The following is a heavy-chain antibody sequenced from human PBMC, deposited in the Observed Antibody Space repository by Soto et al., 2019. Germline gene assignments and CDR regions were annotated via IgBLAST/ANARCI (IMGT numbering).Heavy chain of an antibody. J-gene: IGHJ4*02. CDR2: ISGSGGST. V-gene: IGHV3-23*01. D-gene: IGHD3-9*01. Sequence: GGSLRLSCAASGFTFSSYAMSWVRQAPGKGLEWVSAISGSGGSTYYADSVKGRFTISRDNSKNTLYLQMNSLRAEDTAVYYCAKVGYDILTGYYNPFDYWGQGTLVTVSS. CDR1: GFTFSSYA. CDR3: AKVGYDILTGYYNPFDY.